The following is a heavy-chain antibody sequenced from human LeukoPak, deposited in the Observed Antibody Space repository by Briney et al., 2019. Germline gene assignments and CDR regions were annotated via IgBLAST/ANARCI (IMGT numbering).Heavy chain of an antibody. CDR2: IYYSGST. Sequence: SETLSLTCTVSGGSISSYYWSWIRQPPGKGLEWIGYIYYSGSTNYNPSLKSRVTISVDTSKNQFSLKLSSVTAADTAAYYCARIPLDYGDDYWGQGTLVTVSS. J-gene: IGHJ4*02. D-gene: IGHD4-17*01. V-gene: IGHV4-59*01. CDR3: ARIPLDYGDDY. CDR1: GGSISSYY.